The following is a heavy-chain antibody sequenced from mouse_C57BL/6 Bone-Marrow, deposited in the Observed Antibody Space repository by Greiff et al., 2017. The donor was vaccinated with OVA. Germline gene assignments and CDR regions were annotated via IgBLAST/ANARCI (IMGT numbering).Heavy chain of an antibody. CDR2: INPNNGGT. J-gene: IGHJ4*01. D-gene: IGHD1-1*01. CDR3: ARHGSSIYAMDY. V-gene: IGHV1-18*01. Sequence: VQLQQSGPALVKPGASVKIPSTASGYTFTDYNMDWVKQSHGKSLEWIGDINPNNGGTIYNQKFKGKATLTVDKSSSTAYMELRSLTSEDTAVYYCARHGSSIYAMDYWGQGTSVTVSS. CDR1: GYTFTDYN.